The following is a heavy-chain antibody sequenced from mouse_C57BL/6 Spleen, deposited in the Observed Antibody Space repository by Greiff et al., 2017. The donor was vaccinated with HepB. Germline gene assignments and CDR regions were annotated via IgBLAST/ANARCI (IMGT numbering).Heavy chain of an antibody. J-gene: IGHJ1*03. CDR1: GYTFTSYW. CDR2: IHPNSGST. CDR3: ARHYGSSSWYFDV. Sequence: VQLQQPGAELVKPGASVKLSCKASGYTFTSYWMHWVKQRPGQGLELIGMIHPNSGSTNYNEKFKSKATLTVDKSSSTAYMQLSSLTSEDSAVYYCARHYGSSSWYFDVWGTGTTVTVSS. D-gene: IGHD1-1*01. V-gene: IGHV1-64*01.